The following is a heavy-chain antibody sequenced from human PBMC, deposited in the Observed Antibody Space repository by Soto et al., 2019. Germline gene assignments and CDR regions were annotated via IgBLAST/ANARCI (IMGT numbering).Heavy chain of an antibody. CDR3: ARAIAAAEAFDI. CDR1: GFTFTSSA. V-gene: IGHV1-69*04. CDR2: IVAVIGIA. Sequence: SVKVSCKASGFTFTSSAMQWVRQARGQGLEWMGRIVAVIGIANYAQKFQDRVTITTDKSTSTAYMELSSLRSEDTAVYYCARAIAAAEAFDIWGQGTMVTVSS. J-gene: IGHJ3*02. D-gene: IGHD6-13*01.